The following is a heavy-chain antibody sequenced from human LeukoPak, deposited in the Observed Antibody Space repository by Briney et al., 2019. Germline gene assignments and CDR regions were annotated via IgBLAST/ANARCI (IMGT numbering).Heavy chain of an antibody. Sequence: PSETLSLTCTVSGGSVRSSNYYWALIRQSPGKGLEWTATVSYGGNTYYHPSLQSRVSISVDTSKSQFSLKLTSLTAADTAVYFCARHSVRRLTFSAFDIWGQGTMVTVSS. CDR1: GGSVRSSNYY. CDR3: ARHSVRRLTFSAFDI. J-gene: IGHJ3*02. D-gene: IGHD1-1*01. CDR2: VSYGGNT. V-gene: IGHV4-39*01.